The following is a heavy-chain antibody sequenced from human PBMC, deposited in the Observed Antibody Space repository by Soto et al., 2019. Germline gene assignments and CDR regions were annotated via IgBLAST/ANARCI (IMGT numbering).Heavy chain of an antibody. D-gene: IGHD6-19*01. CDR1: GYSISSGYY. CDR3: ARAIAVAGMGYFDY. J-gene: IGHJ4*02. V-gene: IGHV4-38-2*01. Sequence: SETLFLTCAVSGYSISSGYYWGWIRQPPGKGLEWIGSIYHSGSTYYNPSLKSRVTISVDTSKNQFSLKLSSVTAADTAVYYCARAIAVAGMGYFDYWGQGTLVTVSS. CDR2: IYHSGST.